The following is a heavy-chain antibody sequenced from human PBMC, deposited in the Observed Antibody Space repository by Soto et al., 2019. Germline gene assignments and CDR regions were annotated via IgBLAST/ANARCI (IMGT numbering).Heavy chain of an antibody. Sequence: QVQLMESGGGVVQPGRSLRLSCAVSGFTFNTYAMHWVRQAPGKGLEWVAVITPDGTEQYYADSVKGRFTISRDNSKNTLYLQMNSPGLEDMSIYHCAKRGILGAQGMAYFDLWGRGTLVTVSS. D-gene: IGHD1-26*01. CDR1: GFTFNTYA. J-gene: IGHJ2*01. CDR2: ITPDGTEQ. CDR3: AKRGILGAQGMAYFDL. V-gene: IGHV3-30*18.